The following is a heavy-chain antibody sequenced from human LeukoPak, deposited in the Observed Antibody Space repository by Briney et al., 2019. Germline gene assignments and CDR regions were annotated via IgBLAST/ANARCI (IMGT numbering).Heavy chain of an antibody. V-gene: IGHV5-51*01. Sequence: GESLKISCQASGYNFTRFWIGWVRQMPGKGLKWMGLLYPRDSDTRYSPSFQGQVTFSADNSINTAYLQWSSLRASDTAIYYCARQMGVASRKNYFDSWGQGTLVTVSA. CDR2: LYPRDSDT. D-gene: IGHD5-12*01. CDR1: GYNFTRFW. CDR3: ARQMGVASRKNYFDS. J-gene: IGHJ4*02.